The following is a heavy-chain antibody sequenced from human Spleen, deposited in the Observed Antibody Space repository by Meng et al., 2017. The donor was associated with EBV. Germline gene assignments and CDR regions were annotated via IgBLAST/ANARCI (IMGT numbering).Heavy chain of an antibody. V-gene: IGHV1-69*01. D-gene: IGHD3-10*01. CDR1: GNTFSHYA. CDR2: LIPMLGAP. CDR3: ASESGRGYTPDY. J-gene: IGHJ4*02. Sequence: QARLVQSGAEVKKPGSSVRVSCKTSGNTFSHYAVSWVRQAPGQGLEWMGGLIPMLGAPNYAQKFQNRITIVADEFTSAHYMELSSLRSEDTAVYYCASESGRGYTPDYWGQGTLVTVSS.